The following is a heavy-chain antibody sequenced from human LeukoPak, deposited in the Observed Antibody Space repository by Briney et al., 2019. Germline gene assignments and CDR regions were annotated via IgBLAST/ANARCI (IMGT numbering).Heavy chain of an antibody. D-gene: IGHD6-19*01. V-gene: IGHV1-69*06. CDR2: IIPIFGTA. J-gene: IGHJ6*03. Sequence: SVKVSCKASGYTFTGYYIHWVRQAPGQGLEWMGGIIPIFGTANYAQKFQGRVTITADKSTSTAYMELSSLRSEDTAVYYCARSGWEDYYYYMDVWGKGTTVTVSS. CDR3: ARSGWEDYYYYMDV. CDR1: GYTFTGYY.